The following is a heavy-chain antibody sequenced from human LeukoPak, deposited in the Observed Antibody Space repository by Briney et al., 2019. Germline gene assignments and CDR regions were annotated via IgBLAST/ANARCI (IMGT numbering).Heavy chain of an antibody. CDR3: ARVVARFVAAAGFDY. Sequence: PGGSLRLSCAASGFTFSSYSMNWVRQAPGKGLEWVSYISSSSSTIYYADSVKGRFTISRDNAKNSLYLQMNSLRAEDTAVYYCARVVARFVAAAGFDYWGQGTLVTVSS. CDR2: ISSSSSTI. D-gene: IGHD6-13*01. CDR1: GFTFSSYS. J-gene: IGHJ4*02. V-gene: IGHV3-48*01.